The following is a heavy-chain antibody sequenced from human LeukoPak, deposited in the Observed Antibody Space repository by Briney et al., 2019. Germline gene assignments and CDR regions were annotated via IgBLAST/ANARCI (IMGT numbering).Heavy chain of an antibody. CDR2: IYHSGST. D-gene: IGHD1-26*01. Sequence: SETLSLTCTVSGYSISSGYYWGWIRQPPGKGLEWIGSIYHSGSTYYNPSLKSRVTISVDTSKNQFSLKLSSVTAADTAVYYCARHGPARSGSYYYYYYYYYMDVWGKGTTVTISS. J-gene: IGHJ6*03. CDR1: GYSISSGYY. CDR3: ARHGPARSGSYYYYYYYYYMDV. V-gene: IGHV4-38-2*02.